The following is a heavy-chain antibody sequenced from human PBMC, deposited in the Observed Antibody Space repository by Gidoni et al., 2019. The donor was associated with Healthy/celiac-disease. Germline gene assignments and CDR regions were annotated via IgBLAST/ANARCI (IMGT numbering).Heavy chain of an antibody. Sequence: QVQLVQSGAEVKKPGASVKVSCKASGYTFTSYGIRWVRQAPGQGLEWMGWISAYNGNTNYAQKLQGRVTMTTDTSTSTAYMELRSLRSDDTAVYYCARVTYYDFWSGKYYYYYGMDVWGQGTTVTVSS. CDR2: ISAYNGNT. CDR3: ARVTYYDFWSGKYYYYYGMDV. V-gene: IGHV1-18*01. D-gene: IGHD3-3*01. CDR1: GYTFTSYG. J-gene: IGHJ6*02.